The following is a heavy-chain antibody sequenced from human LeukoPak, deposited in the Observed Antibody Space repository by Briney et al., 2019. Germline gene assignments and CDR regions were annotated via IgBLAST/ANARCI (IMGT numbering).Heavy chain of an antibody. CDR3: ARAEYSYGPNWFDP. CDR1: GFTFSSYW. CDR2: INSDGSST. V-gene: IGHV3-74*01. J-gene: IGHJ5*02. Sequence: PGGSLRLSCAASGFTFSSYWMHWVRQAPGKGLVWVSRINSDGSSTSYADSVKGRFTISRDNAKNTLYLQMDSLRAEDTAVYYRARAEYSYGPNWFDPWGQGTLVTVSS. D-gene: IGHD5-18*01.